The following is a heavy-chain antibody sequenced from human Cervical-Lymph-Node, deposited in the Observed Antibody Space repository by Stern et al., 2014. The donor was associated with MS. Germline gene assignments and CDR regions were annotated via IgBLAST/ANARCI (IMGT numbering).Heavy chain of an antibody. CDR3: TRVQRERRALDPFDP. CDR1: GFSFTTHY. J-gene: IGHJ5*02. CDR2: INPNTGTT. Sequence: VQLLESGAEVKKPGASVNVSCEASGFSFTTHYMHWIRQAPGEGPERVGMINPNTGTTSYARQFQGRVIITRDTSTSTIYMELTGLRSEDTALYFCTRVQRERRALDPFDPWGQGTLVTVSS. V-gene: IGHV1-46*03. D-gene: IGHD1-1*01.